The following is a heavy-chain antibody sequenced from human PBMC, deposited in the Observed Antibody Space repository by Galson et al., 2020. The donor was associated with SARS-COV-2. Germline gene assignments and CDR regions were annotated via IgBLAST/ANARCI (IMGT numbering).Heavy chain of an antibody. V-gene: IGHV3-74*01. Sequence: GGSLRLSCAASGFTFNNYWMHWVRQAPGKGLVWVSHITSDGSITPYAGSVKGRFTISRDNAKNTLYLQMNSLRAEDTAVYYCARGGSGSLGHWGQGTLVTVSS. CDR3: ARGGSGSLGH. D-gene: IGHD3-10*01. CDR2: ITSDGSIT. CDR1: GFTFNNYW. J-gene: IGHJ5*02.